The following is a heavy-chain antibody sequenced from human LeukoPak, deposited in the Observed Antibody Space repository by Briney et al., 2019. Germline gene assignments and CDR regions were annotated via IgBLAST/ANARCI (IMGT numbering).Heavy chain of an antibody. V-gene: IGHV3-66*01. D-gene: IGHD3-10*01. CDR2: IYSGGST. J-gene: IGHJ4*02. CDR1: GFTVSSNY. CDR3: ARDALYSGGFDY. Sequence: PGGSLRLSCAASGFTVSSNYMSWVRQAPGKGLEWVSVIYSGGSTYYADSVKGRFTISRDNSKNTLYLQMNSLRAEDAAVYYCARDALYSGGFDYWGQGALVTVSS.